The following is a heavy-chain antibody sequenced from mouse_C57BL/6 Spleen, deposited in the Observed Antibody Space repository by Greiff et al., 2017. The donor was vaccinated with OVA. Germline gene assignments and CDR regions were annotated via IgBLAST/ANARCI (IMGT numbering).Heavy chain of an antibody. CDR2: IWSGGST. J-gene: IGHJ1*03. CDR3: ARNDGSSYVRYFDV. Sequence: VQLVESGPGLVQPSQSLSITCTVSGFSLTSYGVHWVRQSPGKGLEWLGVIWSGGSTDYNAAFISRLSISKDNSKSQVFFKMNSLQADDTAIYYCARNDGSSYVRYFDVWGTGTTVTVSS. V-gene: IGHV2-2*01. CDR1: GFSLTSYG. D-gene: IGHD1-1*01.